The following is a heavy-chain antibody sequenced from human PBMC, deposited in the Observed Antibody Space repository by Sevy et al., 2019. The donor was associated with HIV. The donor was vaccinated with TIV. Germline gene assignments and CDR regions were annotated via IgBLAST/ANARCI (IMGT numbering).Heavy chain of an antibody. Sequence: GGSLISCAASGFTFSANWMNWIRQAPGQGLEWVANIKADGRDKHYVDSVEGRFTISRDNAKNLLFLQMNSLRVEDTAVYYCAHETFGRFESWGQGTLVTVSS. V-gene: IGHV3-7*01. D-gene: IGHD3-16*01. CDR2: IKADGRDK. CDR1: GFTFSANW. CDR3: AHETFGRFES. J-gene: IGHJ4*02.